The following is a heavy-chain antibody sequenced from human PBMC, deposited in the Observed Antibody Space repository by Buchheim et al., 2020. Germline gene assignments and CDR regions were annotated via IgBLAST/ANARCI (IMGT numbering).Heavy chain of an antibody. D-gene: IGHD6-19*01. J-gene: IGHJ4*02. V-gene: IGHV3-7*01. Sequence: EVQLVESGGGLVQPGGSLRLSCVGSGFTFSSHWMRWVRQAPGKGLEWVATIKQDGSEKNYLDSVKGRFTISRDNARDSLFLQMNNLRDEDTATYYCTRSSLSASDFWGQGTL. CDR2: IKQDGSEK. CDR1: GFTFSSHW. CDR3: TRSSLSASDF.